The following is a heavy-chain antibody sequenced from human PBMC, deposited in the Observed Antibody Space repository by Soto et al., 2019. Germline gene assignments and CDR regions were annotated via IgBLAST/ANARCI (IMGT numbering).Heavy chain of an antibody. V-gene: IGHV3-21*01. CDR2: ISSSSTYM. Sequence: EVQLVESGGGLVKPGGSLRLSCAASGFTFSTYTMNWVRQAPGKGLEWVSCISSSSTYMYYADSLNGRFTISRDNAKNSLHLQRNSLTAEDTAVYFCARDGYGGDEGMDYWGQGTLVTVSA. J-gene: IGHJ4*02. CDR3: ARDGYGGDEGMDY. CDR1: GFTFSTYT. D-gene: IGHD5-12*01.